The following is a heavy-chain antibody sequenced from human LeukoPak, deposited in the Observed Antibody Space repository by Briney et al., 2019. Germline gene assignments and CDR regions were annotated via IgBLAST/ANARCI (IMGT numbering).Heavy chain of an antibody. J-gene: IGHJ3*02. CDR3: ARPQQQLVSDAFDI. D-gene: IGHD6-13*01. CDR1: GYSFTSYW. CDR2: IYPGDSDT. Sequence: GESQKISCKGSGYSFTSYWIGWVRQMPGEGLEWMGIIYPGDSDTRYSPSFQGQVTISADKSISTAYLQWSSLKASDTAMYYCARPQQQLVSDAFDIWGQGTMVTVSS. V-gene: IGHV5-51*01.